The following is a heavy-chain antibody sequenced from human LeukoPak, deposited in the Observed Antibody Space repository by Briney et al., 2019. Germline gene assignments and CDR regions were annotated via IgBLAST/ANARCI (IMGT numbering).Heavy chain of an antibody. V-gene: IGHV3-23*01. CDR1: GFTFSNYA. D-gene: IGHD3-22*01. J-gene: IGHJ4*02. CDR3: ARASADFTMIEAD. CDR2: ISGSGGST. Sequence: GGSLRLSCAASGFTFSNYAMSWVRQAPGKGLEWVSAISGSGGSTYYADSVKGRFTISRDNSRNTLYLQMNNLRAEDTAVYYCARASADFTMIEADWGQGTLVTVSS.